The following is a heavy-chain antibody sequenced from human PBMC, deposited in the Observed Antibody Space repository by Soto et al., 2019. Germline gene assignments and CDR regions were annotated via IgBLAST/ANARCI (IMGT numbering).Heavy chain of an antibody. Sequence: TLSLTCTVSGATISSGGYYWSWVLQHPGKGLEWIGYIYYTGSTHYNPSLESRVTISVDTSQNQFSLRLDSVTAADTAVYFCARDRGDYGGNSGIDYWGQGTLVTVSS. V-gene: IGHV4-31*03. D-gene: IGHD4-17*01. J-gene: IGHJ4*02. CDR3: ARDRGDYGGNSGIDY. CDR2: IYYTGST. CDR1: GATISSGGYY.